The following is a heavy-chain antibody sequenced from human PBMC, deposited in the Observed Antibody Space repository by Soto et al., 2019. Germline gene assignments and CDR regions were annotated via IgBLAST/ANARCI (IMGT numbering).Heavy chain of an antibody. CDR3: ARHVPYFSDYSGYNHA. V-gene: IGHV5-51*01. Sequence: EVQLVQSGAEVKKPGESLRISCKGSGYTFTNYWIVWVRQMPGKGLEWMGIIYPGDSDTRYSPSFEGQVTMSADRSISTAYLQWSSLKASDTAMYFCARHVPYFSDYSGYNHAWGQGTLVTVSS. CDR2: IYPGDSDT. D-gene: IGHD3-22*01. CDR1: GYTFTNYW. J-gene: IGHJ4*02.